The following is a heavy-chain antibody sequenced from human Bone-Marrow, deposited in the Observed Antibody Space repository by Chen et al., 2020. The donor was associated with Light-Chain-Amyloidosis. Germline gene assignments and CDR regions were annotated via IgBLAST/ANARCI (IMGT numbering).Heavy chain of an antibody. V-gene: IGHV1-69*01. CDR3: ARVPRVLAAHALDI. CDR2: VIPILDTP. J-gene: IGHJ3*02. D-gene: IGHD2-15*01. CDR1: GGNFSSFP. Sequence: QVQLVQSGAEVKKPGSSVKVSCRTSGGNFSSFPILWVRQAPGQGLEWVGGVIPILDTPTYAQKFQGRVTITADDSTSTAYMELRSLTSEDTAVYFCARVPRVLAAHALDIWGQGTIVSVSS.